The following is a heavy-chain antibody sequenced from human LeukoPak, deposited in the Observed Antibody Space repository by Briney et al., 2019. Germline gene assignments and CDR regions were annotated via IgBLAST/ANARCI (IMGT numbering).Heavy chain of an antibody. V-gene: IGHV1-18*01. Sequence: ASVKVSCKASGYTFTSYGISWVRQAPGQGLEWMGWISAYNGTTNYAQKLQGRVTMTTDTSTSTAYMELRSLRSDDTAVYYCARDTIMITFGGVIVMGAFDIWGQGTMVTVSS. J-gene: IGHJ3*02. CDR3: ARDTIMITFGGVIVMGAFDI. CDR1: GYTFTSYG. CDR2: ISAYNGTT. D-gene: IGHD3-16*02.